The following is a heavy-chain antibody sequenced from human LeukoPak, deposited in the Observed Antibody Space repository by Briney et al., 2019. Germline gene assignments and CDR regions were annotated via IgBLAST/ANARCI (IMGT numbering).Heavy chain of an antibody. CDR1: GFTFSSYW. V-gene: IGHV3-7*01. Sequence: GGSLRLSCAASGFTFSSYWMSWVRQAPGKGLEWVANIKEDGSEKYCVDSVKGRFTISRDNAKNTLYLQMNSLRAEDTAVYYCARGSGYDLDLIDYWGQGTLVTVSS. CDR2: IKEDGSEK. CDR3: ARGSGYDLDLIDY. D-gene: IGHD5-12*01. J-gene: IGHJ4*02.